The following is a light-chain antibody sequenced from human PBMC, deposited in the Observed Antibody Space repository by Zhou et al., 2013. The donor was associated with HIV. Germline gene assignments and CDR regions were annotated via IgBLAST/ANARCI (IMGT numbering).Light chain of an antibody. CDR1: QTVSGIY. CDR3: QQYGGSPVT. V-gene: IGKV3-20*01. Sequence: EIVLTQSPGTLSLSPGERATLSCRASQTVSGIYLAWYQQRPGQAPTLLIYGVSRRPTGISDRFSGSGSGTDFTLTISRLEPEDFAVYYCQQYGGSPVTFGPGTKVDVK. J-gene: IGKJ3*01. CDR2: GVS.